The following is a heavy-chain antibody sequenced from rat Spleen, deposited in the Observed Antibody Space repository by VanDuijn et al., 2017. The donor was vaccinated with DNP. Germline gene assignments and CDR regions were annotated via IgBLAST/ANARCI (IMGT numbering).Heavy chain of an antibody. D-gene: IGHD5-1*01. CDR1: GFSITNNFK. CDR3: AIQLGVFDY. CDR2: VTNAGST. V-gene: IGHV3-3*01. Sequence: EVLLQESGPGLVKPSQSLSLTCSVTGFSITNNFKWSWLRKFPGNKLEWMGYVTNAGSTHYNPSLKSRISITTDTAKNQFFLQVNSVDTEDTATYYCAIQLGVFDYWGQGVMVTVSS. J-gene: IGHJ2*01.